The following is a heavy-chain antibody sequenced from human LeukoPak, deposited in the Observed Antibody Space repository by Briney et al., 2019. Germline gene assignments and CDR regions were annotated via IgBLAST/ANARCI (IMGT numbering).Heavy chain of an antibody. CDR2: ISGSGDST. J-gene: IGHJ4*02. Sequence: PGGSLRLACAASGFTFSSYGMSWVRQAPGKGLEWVSPISGSGDSTYYADSVKGRFTISRDNSKNTLYLQMNSLRAEDTAVYFCAQGRWLQLRDAYFDRWGQGILVTVSS. CDR1: GFTFSSYG. CDR3: AQGRWLQLRDAYFDR. D-gene: IGHD5-24*01. V-gene: IGHV3-23*01.